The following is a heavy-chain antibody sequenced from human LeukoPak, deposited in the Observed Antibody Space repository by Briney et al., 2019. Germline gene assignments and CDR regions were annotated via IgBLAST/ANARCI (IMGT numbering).Heavy chain of an antibody. D-gene: IGHD4-17*01. CDR3: ARIVYGDYDYYYYGMDV. J-gene: IGHJ6*02. CDR1: GYTFTSYD. CDR2: MNPNSGNT. Sequence: ASVKVSCKASGYTFTSYDINWVRQATGQGLEWMGWMNPNSGNTGYAQKFQGRVTMTRNTSISTAYMELSSLRSEDTAVYYCARIVYGDYDYYYYGMDVWGQGTTVTVSS. V-gene: IGHV1-8*01.